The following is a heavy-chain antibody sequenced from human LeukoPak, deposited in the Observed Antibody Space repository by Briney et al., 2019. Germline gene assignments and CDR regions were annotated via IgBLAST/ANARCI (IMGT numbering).Heavy chain of an antibody. CDR1: GGSFSGYY. D-gene: IGHD3-22*01. CDR3: ARRSGKSSGRPHRWFDP. J-gene: IGHJ5*02. V-gene: IGHV4-34*01. CDR2: INHSGST. Sequence: PSETLSLTCAVYGGSFSGYYWSWIRQPPGKGLEWIGEINHSGSTNYNPSLKSRVTISVDTSKNQFSLKLSSVTAADTAVYYCARRSGKSSGRPHRWFDPWGQGTLVTVSS.